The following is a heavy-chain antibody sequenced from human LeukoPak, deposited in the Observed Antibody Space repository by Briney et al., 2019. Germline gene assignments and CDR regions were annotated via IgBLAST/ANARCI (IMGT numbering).Heavy chain of an antibody. CDR1: GGSFSGYY. J-gene: IGHJ4*02. V-gene: IGHV4-34*01. CDR3: ARPHKVAAAGTFDY. Sequence: SETLSLTCAVYGGSFSGYYWSWIRQPPGKGLEWIGEINHSGSTNYNPSLKSRVTISIDTSKNQFPLKLSSVTAADTAVYYCARPHKVAAAGTFDYWGQGTLVTVSS. D-gene: IGHD6-13*01. CDR2: INHSGST.